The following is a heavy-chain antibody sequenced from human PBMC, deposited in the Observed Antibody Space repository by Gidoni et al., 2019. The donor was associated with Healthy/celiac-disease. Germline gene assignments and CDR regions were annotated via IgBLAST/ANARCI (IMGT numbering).Heavy chain of an antibody. V-gene: IGHV3-9*01. D-gene: IGHD3-22*01. CDR3: AKDIVLYYYDSSGYDGAFDI. CDR2: ISWNSGSI. Sequence: EVKLVESGGGLVQPGRALRLSCAASGFTFDDYAMHWVRQAPGKGLEWVSGISWNSGSIGYADSVKGRFTISRDNAKNSLYLQMNSLRAEDTALYYCAKDIVLYYYDSSGYDGAFDIWGQGTMVTVSS. CDR1: GFTFDDYA. J-gene: IGHJ3*02.